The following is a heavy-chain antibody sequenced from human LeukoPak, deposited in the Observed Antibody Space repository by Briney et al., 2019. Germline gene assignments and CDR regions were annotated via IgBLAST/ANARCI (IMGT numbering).Heavy chain of an antibody. D-gene: IGHD2-15*01. Sequence: PGGSLRLSCAASGFTFSSYSMNWVRQAPGKGLEWVSYISSSSSTIYYADSVKGRFTISRDNAKNSLYLQMNSLRDDDTAVYYCARGSGGSDYWGQGTLVTVSS. CDR3: ARGSGGSDY. CDR1: GFTFSSYS. J-gene: IGHJ4*02. CDR2: ISSSSSTI. V-gene: IGHV3-48*02.